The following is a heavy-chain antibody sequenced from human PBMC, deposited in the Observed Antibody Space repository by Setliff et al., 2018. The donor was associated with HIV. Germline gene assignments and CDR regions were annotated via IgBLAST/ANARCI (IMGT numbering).Heavy chain of an antibody. Sequence: ASVKVSCKASGNNFTTYAINWVRQAPGQGLEWMGWINTNTGNPRYAQGFTERFVFSVDTSGSTAYLQINSLKSKDTAMYYCARAGRLTYYNFWSGRGWCDPWGQGTLVTV. J-gene: IGHJ5*02. CDR2: INTNTGNP. CDR3: ARAGRLTYYNFWSGRGWCDP. D-gene: IGHD3-3*01. CDR1: GNNFTTYA. V-gene: IGHV7-4-1*02.